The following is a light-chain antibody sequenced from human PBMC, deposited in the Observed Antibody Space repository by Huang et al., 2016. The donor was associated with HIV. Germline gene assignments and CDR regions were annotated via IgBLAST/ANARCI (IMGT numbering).Light chain of an antibody. Sequence: IQLTQSPSTLSASVGDRVTITCRASEGISSYLAWYQQKSGKAPKFLIYAASTLQSGVPSRFSGSGSGIDFTLTISSLQPEDFATYYCQQLNDYPWTFGQGTKVEIK. J-gene: IGKJ1*01. V-gene: IGKV1-9*01. CDR3: QQLNDYPWT. CDR2: AAS. CDR1: EGISSY.